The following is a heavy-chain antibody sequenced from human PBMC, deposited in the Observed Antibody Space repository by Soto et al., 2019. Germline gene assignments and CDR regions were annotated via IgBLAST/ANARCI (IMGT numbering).Heavy chain of an antibody. Sequence: SETLSLTCSVSGGSVSSSSYYWGWIRQPPGKGLEWIGSIYYSGSIYYNPSLKSRVTISVDTSKNQFSLELSSVTAAETAVYYCARQSSGWYNWFDPWGQGTLVTVSS. CDR3: ARQSSGWYNWFDP. D-gene: IGHD6-19*01. V-gene: IGHV4-39*01. J-gene: IGHJ5*02. CDR2: IYYSGSI. CDR1: GGSVSSSSYY.